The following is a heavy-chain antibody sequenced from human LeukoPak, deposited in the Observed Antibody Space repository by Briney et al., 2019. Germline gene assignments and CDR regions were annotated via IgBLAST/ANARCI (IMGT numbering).Heavy chain of an antibody. CDR2: ISGSGGST. J-gene: IGHJ5*02. CDR3: AKLSDISWYEGWFDP. Sequence: GGSLRLSCPASGFTFSSYAMSWVRQAPGKGLDWVSGISGSGGSTYHTDSVQGRFTISRDNSKNTLYLQMNSLRAEDTAVYYCAKLSDISWYEGWFDPWGQGTLVTVSS. CDR1: GFTFSSYA. D-gene: IGHD6-13*01. V-gene: IGHV3-23*01.